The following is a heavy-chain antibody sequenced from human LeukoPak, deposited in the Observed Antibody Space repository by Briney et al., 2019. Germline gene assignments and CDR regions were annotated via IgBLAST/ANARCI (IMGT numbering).Heavy chain of an antibody. Sequence: SETLSLTCAVYGGSFNDYYWNWIRQPPGKGLEWIGEINHSGSTNYNPSLKSRVTISVDTSKNQFSLKLSSVTAADTAVYYCARLRGSGWYWTRGAVSYYMDVWGKGTTVTISS. J-gene: IGHJ6*03. CDR2: INHSGST. CDR3: ARLRGSGWYWTRGAVSYYMDV. D-gene: IGHD6-19*01. V-gene: IGHV4-34*01. CDR1: GGSFNDYY.